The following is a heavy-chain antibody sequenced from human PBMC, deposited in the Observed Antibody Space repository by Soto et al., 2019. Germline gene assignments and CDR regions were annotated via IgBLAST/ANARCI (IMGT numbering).Heavy chain of an antibody. CDR2: INHLGSI. CDR3: GRVSRVTSFDY. D-gene: IGHD4-17*01. CDR1: GGSLSDYF. V-gene: IGHV4-34*01. J-gene: IGHJ4*02. Sequence: SETLSLTCVVSGGSLSDYFWSWIRQPPGMALEWIGEINHLGSINYNPSLKSRVTISVDTSKNQFSLTLNSVTAADTATYYCGRVSRVTSFDYWGRGPLVPVSS.